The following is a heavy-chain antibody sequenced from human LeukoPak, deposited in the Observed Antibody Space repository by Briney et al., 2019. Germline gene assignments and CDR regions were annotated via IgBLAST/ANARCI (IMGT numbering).Heavy chain of an antibody. CDR1: GGSFSGYY. Sequence: PSETLSLTCAVYGGSFSGYYWSWIRQPPGKGLEWIGEINHSGSTNYNPSLKSRVTISVDTSKNQFSLKLGSVTAADTAVYYCARNSAAAGYGMDVWVKGTTVTVSS. CDR3: ARNSAAAGYGMDV. CDR2: INHSGST. D-gene: IGHD6-13*01. J-gene: IGHJ6*04. V-gene: IGHV4-34*01.